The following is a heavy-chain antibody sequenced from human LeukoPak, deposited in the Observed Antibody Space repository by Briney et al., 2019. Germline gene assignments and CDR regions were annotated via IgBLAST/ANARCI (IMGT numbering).Heavy chain of an antibody. CDR1: GYSISSGYY. Sequence: PSETLSLTCTVSGYSISSGYYWGWVRQPPGKGLEWIGSIYYSGSTYYNPSLKSRVTISVDTSKNQFSLKLSSVTAADTAVYYCARDLVLGDWGQGTLVTVSS. CDR3: ARDLVLGD. CDR2: IYYSGST. J-gene: IGHJ4*02. V-gene: IGHV4-38-2*02. D-gene: IGHD2-21*01.